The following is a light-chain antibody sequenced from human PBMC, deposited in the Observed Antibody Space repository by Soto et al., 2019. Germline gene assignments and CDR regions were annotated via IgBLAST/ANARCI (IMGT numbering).Light chain of an antibody. CDR3: QQYGSSPWT. Sequence: EILLTQSPGTLSLSPGVRATLSCRASQSVSSSYLAWYQQKPGQAPRLLIYGASSRATGIPDRFSGSGSGTDFTLTISRLEPEDFAVYYCQQYGSSPWTFGQGTKVEIK. J-gene: IGKJ1*01. V-gene: IGKV3-20*01. CDR2: GAS. CDR1: QSVSSSY.